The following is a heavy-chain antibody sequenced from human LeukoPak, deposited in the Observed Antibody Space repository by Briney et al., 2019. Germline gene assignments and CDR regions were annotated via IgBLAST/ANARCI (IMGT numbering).Heavy chain of an antibody. CDR3: ARAEDRGYIYCSSTSCYKREDY. CDR2: ISAYNGNT. D-gene: IGHD2-2*02. Sequence: ASVKVSCKASGYTFTGYYMHWVRQAPGQGLEWMGWISAYNGNTNYAQKLQGRVTMTTDTSTSTAYMELRSLRSDDTAVYYCARAEDRGYIYCSSTSCYKREDYWGQGTLVTVSS. CDR1: GYTFTGYY. J-gene: IGHJ4*02. V-gene: IGHV1-18*04.